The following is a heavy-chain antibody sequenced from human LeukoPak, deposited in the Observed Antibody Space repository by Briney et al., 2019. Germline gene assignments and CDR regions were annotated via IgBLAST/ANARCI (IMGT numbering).Heavy chain of an antibody. CDR3: ARHWSGSYSFDY. D-gene: IGHD1-26*01. V-gene: IGHV4-34*01. Sequence: SETLSLTCAVYGGSFSGYYWSWIRQPPGKGLEWIGEINHSGSTNYNPSLKSRVTISVDTSKNQFSLKLSSVTAADTAVYYCARHWSGSYSFDYWGQGTLVTVSS. CDR2: INHSGST. J-gene: IGHJ4*02. CDR1: GGSFSGYY.